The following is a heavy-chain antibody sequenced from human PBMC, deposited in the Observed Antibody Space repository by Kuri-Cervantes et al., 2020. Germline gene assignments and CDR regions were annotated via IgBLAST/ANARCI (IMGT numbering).Heavy chain of an antibody. J-gene: IGHJ5*02. Sequence: GESLKIYCAASGFTFSSYAMHWVRQAPGKGLEWVAVISYDGSNKYYADSVKGRFTISRDNSKNTLYLQMNSLRAEDTAVYYCARDNYGSGSYFLIGGRGFDPWGQGTLVTVSS. CDR3: ARDNYGSGSYFLIGGRGFDP. D-gene: IGHD3-10*01. CDR1: GFTFSSYA. CDR2: ISYDGSNK. V-gene: IGHV3-30-3*01.